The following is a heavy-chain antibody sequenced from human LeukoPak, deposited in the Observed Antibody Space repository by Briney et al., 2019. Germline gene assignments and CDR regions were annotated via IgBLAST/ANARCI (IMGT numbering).Heavy chain of an antibody. V-gene: IGHV4-59*08. CDR3: GRRFDS. Sequence: SETQALICTVSGDSISRYHWTWIRQPPGKGLEYIGYIYSTGNTNYNPSLKSRLTISVDTSKNQFSLKLNSVTAADTAVYYCGRRFDSWGQGNGVTVSS. J-gene: IGHJ4*02. CDR1: GDSISRYH. CDR2: IYSTGNT.